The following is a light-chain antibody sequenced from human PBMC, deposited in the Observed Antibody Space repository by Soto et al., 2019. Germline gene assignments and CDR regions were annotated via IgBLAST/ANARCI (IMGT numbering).Light chain of an antibody. V-gene: IGLV2-14*01. CDR3: SSKSPDF. CDR2: EVS. CDR1: SSGIRDYNY. J-gene: IGLJ1*01. Sequence: QSVLTQPASVSGSPGQSITISCAGTSSGIRDYNYVSWYQQLPGNAPKLIMYEVSNRPSGISNRFSGSKSGNTASLTISGLQAEDEADYYCSSKSPDFFGTGTKVTVL.